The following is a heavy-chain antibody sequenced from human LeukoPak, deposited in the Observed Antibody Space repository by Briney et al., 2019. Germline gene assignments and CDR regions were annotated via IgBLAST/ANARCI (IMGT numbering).Heavy chain of an antibody. CDR1: GFTVSSNY. J-gene: IGHJ6*03. D-gene: IGHD6-6*01. Sequence: GGSLRLSCAASGFTVSSNYMSWVRQAPGKGLEWVSLIYSGGTTYYADSVKGRFTISRDNSKNTLYLQMDSLRAEDTAVYYCARDSSSVGPYSRREYYLDVWGSGTTVTVSS. CDR2: IYSGGTT. V-gene: IGHV3-53*01. CDR3: ARDSSSVGPYSRREYYLDV.